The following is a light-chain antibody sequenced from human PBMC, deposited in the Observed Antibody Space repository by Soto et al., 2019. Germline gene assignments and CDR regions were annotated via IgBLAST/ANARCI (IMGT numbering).Light chain of an antibody. J-gene: IGKJ2*01. CDR2: GAS. Sequence: EIVLTQSPGTLSLSPGERATLSCRASQSVSSSYLAWYQQKPGQAPRLLIYGASSRATSIPDRFSGSGSGTDFTITISRLAPEDFAVYYCQQFGNSPYTFGQGTRLEIK. CDR1: QSVSSSY. V-gene: IGKV3-20*01. CDR3: QQFGNSPYT.